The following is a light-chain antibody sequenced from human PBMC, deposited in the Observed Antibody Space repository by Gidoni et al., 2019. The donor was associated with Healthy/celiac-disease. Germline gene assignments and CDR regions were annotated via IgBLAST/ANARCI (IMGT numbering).Light chain of an antibody. J-gene: IGKJ1*01. V-gene: IGKV1-39*01. CDR2: AAS. Sequence: DIQTTQSPSSLSAAVGDRVTITCRASQSISSYLNWYQQKPGKAPKLLIYAASSLQSGVPSRFSGSGSGKDFTLTISSLQPEDFATYYCQQSYSTPPTFGQGTKVEIK. CDR3: QQSYSTPPT. CDR1: QSISSY.